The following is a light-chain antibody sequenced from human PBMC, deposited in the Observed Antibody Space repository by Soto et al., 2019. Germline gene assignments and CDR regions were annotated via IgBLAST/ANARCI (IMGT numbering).Light chain of an antibody. CDR1: QGISSS. J-gene: IGKJ2*01. Sequence: IQLTQSPSSLSASVGDRVTITCRASQGISSSLAWYQQRPGKAPKLLIYAASTLPSGVPSRFSGSASGTDFTLTISSLQPEDFATYYCQHLNSYPFTFGQGTKLAIK. CDR3: QHLNSYPFT. V-gene: IGKV1-9*01. CDR2: AAS.